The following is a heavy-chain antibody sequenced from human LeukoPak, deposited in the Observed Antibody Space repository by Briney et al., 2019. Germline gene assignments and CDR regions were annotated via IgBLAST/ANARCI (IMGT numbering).Heavy chain of an antibody. J-gene: IGHJ4*02. V-gene: IGHV1-46*01. CDR2: INPSGGST. CDR1: GYTFTSYY. CDR3: AREERIFGGHYDY. Sequence: ASVKVSCKASGYTFTSYYMRWVRQAPGQGLEWMGIINPSGGSTSYAQKFQGRVTMTRDMSTSTVYMELSSLRSEDTAVYYCAREERIFGGHYDYWGQGTLVTVSS. D-gene: IGHD3-3*01.